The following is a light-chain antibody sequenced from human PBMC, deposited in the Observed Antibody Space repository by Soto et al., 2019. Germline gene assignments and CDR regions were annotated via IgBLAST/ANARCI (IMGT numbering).Light chain of an antibody. CDR1: QRVSNDY. CDR3: QQRSNWPQT. CDR2: GAS. J-gene: IGKJ1*01. V-gene: IGKV3-11*01. Sequence: SRGGLSLSSRSIGILSCRTTQRVSNDYLAWYQQKPGKAPRLLIYGASNRATGIAARFSGSGSGTDFTLAISSLEPEDFAVYYCQQRSNWPQTFGQGSKVDIK.